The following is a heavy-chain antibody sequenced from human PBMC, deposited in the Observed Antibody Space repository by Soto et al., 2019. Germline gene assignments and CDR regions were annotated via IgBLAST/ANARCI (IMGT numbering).Heavy chain of an antibody. CDR3: ARVLYYGSGSYSPYGMDV. CDR2: DSPPFRTS. V-gene: IGHV1-69*01. D-gene: IGHD3-10*01. J-gene: IGHJ6*02. Sequence: QVQLVQSGAEVKKPGSSVKVSCKTSGVSFNNNGIGWVRQAPGHGLEWMGGDSPPFRTSNYARKFQRRISVTADASTGTVNMELSSLTSKDTAQYYCARVLYYGSGSYSPYGMDVWGQGTTVTVSS. CDR1: GVSFNNNG.